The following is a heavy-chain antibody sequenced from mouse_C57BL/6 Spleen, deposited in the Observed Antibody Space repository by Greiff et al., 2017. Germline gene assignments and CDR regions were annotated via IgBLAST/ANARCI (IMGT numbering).Heavy chain of an antibody. CDR1: GYTFTSYW. V-gene: IGHV1-64*01. Sequence: QVQLQQPGAELVKPGASVKLSCKASGYTFTSYWMHWVKQRPGQGLEWIGMIHPNSGSTNYNEKFKSKATLTVDKSSSTAYMQLSSLTSEDSAVYYGARDTTVVAVDYWGQGTTLTVSS. CDR3: ARDTTVVAVDY. J-gene: IGHJ2*01. D-gene: IGHD1-1*01. CDR2: IHPNSGST.